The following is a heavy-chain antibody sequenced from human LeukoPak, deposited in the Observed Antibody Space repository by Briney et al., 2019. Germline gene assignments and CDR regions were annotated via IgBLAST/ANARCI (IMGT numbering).Heavy chain of an antibody. V-gene: IGHV3-48*01. D-gene: IGHD4-23*01. Sequence: GGSLRLSCAACGFTFSSNGMNWVRQAPGKGLEWVSYISSGSGTIYYTDSVKGRFTISRDNAKNSLYLQMNSLRAGDTAVYYCARGRYGSNSVIWGNWFDPWGQGTLVTVSS. J-gene: IGHJ5*02. CDR2: ISSGSGTI. CDR1: GFTFSSNG. CDR3: ARGRYGSNSVIWGNWFDP.